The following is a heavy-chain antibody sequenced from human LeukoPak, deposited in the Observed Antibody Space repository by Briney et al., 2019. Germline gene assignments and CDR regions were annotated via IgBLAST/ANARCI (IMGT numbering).Heavy chain of an antibody. CDR2: ISSSSSHI. J-gene: IGHJ4*02. V-gene: IGHV3-21*01. CDR1: GFTFSSYS. Sequence: PGGSLRLSCAASGFTFSSYSMNWVRQAPRTGLEWVSSISSSSSHIYYADSVEGRFTISRDNAKNSRYLQMNSLRAEDTAVYYCARGGFHYDSSGYYCFDYWGQGTLVTVSS. D-gene: IGHD3-22*01. CDR3: ARGGFHYDSSGYYCFDY.